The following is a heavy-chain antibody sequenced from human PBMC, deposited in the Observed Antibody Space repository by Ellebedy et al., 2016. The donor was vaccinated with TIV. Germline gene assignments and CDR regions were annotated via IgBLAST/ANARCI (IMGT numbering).Heavy chain of an antibody. D-gene: IGHD4-23*01. CDR2: INAGNGNT. Sequence: ASVKVSCKASGYTFTSYAMHWVRQAPGQRLEWMGWINAGNGNTKYSQKFQGRVTITRDTSASTAYMELSSLRSEDTAVYYCARHGDDGGIGDYWGQGTLVTVSS. V-gene: IGHV1-3*01. J-gene: IGHJ4*02. CDR3: ARHGDDGGIGDY. CDR1: GYTFTSYA.